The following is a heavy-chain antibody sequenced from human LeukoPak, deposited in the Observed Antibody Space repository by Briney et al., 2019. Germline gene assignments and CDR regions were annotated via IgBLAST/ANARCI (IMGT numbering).Heavy chain of an antibody. CDR3: ARIDYGDYPYYYYYMDV. J-gene: IGHJ6*03. Sequence: PSETLSLTCTVSGGSISSSSYYWGWIRQPRGKGLEWIGSIYYSGSTYYNPSLKSRVTISVDTSKNQFSLKLSSVTAADTAVYYCARIDYGDYPYYYYYMDVWGKGTTVTVSS. CDR1: GGSISSSSYY. CDR2: IYYSGST. D-gene: IGHD4-17*01. V-gene: IGHV4-39*01.